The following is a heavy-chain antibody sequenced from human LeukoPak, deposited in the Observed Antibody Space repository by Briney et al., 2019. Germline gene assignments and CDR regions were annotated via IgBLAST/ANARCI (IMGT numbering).Heavy chain of an antibody. D-gene: IGHD3-16*01. Sequence: QPAGSLRLSCAASGLIFSSYSMNWVRQAAGKGLEWVSYISSSSSTIYYADSVKGRFTISRDNAKNSLFLQMNSLRAEDTAVYYCARYGGYDYWGQGTLVTVSS. CDR1: GLIFSSYS. CDR2: ISSSSSTI. CDR3: ARYGGYDY. J-gene: IGHJ4*02. V-gene: IGHV3-48*01.